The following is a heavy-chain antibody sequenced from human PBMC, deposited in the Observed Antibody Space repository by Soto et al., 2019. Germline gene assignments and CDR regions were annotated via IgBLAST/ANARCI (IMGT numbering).Heavy chain of an antibody. Sequence: PGGSLRLSFAASGFTFSIYAMSWVRQAPGKGLEWVSAISGSGGSTYYADSVKGRFTISRDNSKNTLYLQMNSLRAEDTAVYYCAKDIKGYKLIRAVPGAFDIWGQGTMVTVSS. D-gene: IGHD1-20*01. CDR3: AKDIKGYKLIRAVPGAFDI. CDR1: GFTFSIYA. CDR2: ISGSGGST. V-gene: IGHV3-23*01. J-gene: IGHJ3*02.